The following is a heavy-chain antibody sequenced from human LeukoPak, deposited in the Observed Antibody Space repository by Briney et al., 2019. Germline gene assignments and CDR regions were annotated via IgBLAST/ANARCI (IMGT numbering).Heavy chain of an antibody. CDR3: ARGQIAAPPDY. Sequence: PGGSLRLSCAASGFTFSSYGMHWVRQAPGKGLEWVAVISYDGSNKYYADSVKGRFTISRDNSKNTLYLQMNSLRAEDTAVYYCARGQIAAPPDYWGQGTLVTVSS. V-gene: IGHV3-30*03. D-gene: IGHD6-6*01. J-gene: IGHJ4*02. CDR2: ISYDGSNK. CDR1: GFTFSSYG.